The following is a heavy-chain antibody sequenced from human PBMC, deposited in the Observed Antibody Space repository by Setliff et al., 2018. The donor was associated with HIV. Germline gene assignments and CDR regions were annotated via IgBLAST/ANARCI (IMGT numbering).Heavy chain of an antibody. CDR1: GGSISSHY. CDR3: ARVGLRFKYTFDY. J-gene: IGHJ4*02. D-gene: IGHD5-12*01. CDR2: IYHTGST. V-gene: IGHV4-59*11. Sequence: PSETLSLTCTVSGGSISSHYWSLIRQPPGKDLEWIGSIYHTGSTNYNPSLKSRVMISVDKSKNQFSLRLSSVTAADTAVYYCARVGLRFKYTFDYWGQGMLVTVS.